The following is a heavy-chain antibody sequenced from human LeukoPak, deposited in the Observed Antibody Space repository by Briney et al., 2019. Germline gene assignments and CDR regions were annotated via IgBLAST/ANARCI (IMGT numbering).Heavy chain of an antibody. J-gene: IGHJ6*02. CDR2: ISGSGGST. D-gene: IGHD1-14*01. CDR1: GFTFSSYA. CDR3: ARLRKITFNYYYGMDV. Sequence: GGSLRLSCAASGFTFSSYAMSWVRQAPGKGLEWVSAISGSGGSTYYADSVKGRFTISRDNAKNSLYLQMNSLRAEDTAVYYCARLRKITFNYYYGMDVWGQGTTVTVSS. V-gene: IGHV3-23*01.